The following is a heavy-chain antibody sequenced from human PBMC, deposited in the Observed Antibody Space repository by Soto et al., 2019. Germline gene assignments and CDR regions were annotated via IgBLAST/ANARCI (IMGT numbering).Heavy chain of an antibody. D-gene: IGHD2-15*01. V-gene: IGHV3-23*01. CDR3: AKDPTSRRILGYCSGGSCYYFQH. J-gene: IGHJ1*01. CDR1: GFTFSSYA. Sequence: GGSLRLSCAASGFTFSSYAMSWVRQAPGKGLEWVSAISGSGGSTYYADSVKGRFTISRDNSKNTLYLQMNSLRAEDTAVYYCAKDPTSRRILGYCSGGSCYYFQHWGQGTLVTVSS. CDR2: ISGSGGST.